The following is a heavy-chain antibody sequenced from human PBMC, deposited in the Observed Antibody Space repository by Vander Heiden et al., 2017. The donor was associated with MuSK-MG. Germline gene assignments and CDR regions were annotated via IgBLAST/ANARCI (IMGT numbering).Heavy chain of an antibody. V-gene: IGHV3-23*01. CDR2: ISASGGST. CDR3: ANSNWNHEGWLDP. D-gene: IGHD1-1*01. CDR1: GFTFSSYA. J-gene: IGHJ5*02. Sequence: EVQLLESGGGLVQPGGSLRLSCAASGFTFSSYAMIWVRQAPGKGLEWVSGISASGGSTYYADSVKGRFTISRDNSRNTLYLQMNSLRAEDTAIYYCANSNWNHEGWLDPWGQGTLVTVSS.